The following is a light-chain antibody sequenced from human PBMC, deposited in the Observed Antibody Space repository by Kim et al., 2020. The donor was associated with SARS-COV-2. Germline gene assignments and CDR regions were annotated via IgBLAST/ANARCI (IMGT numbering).Light chain of an antibody. CDR3: QVWDGRSDHVV. J-gene: IGLJ3*02. Sequence: SYELTQPPSVSVAPGETARFTCGGDNIGRKTVHWYRQRPGQAPVLVIYHDRDRPSGIPERYSGSNSGNTATLTISRVDAGDEADYYCQVWDGRSDHVVFG. V-gene: IGLV3-21*04. CDR1: NIGRKT. CDR2: HDR.